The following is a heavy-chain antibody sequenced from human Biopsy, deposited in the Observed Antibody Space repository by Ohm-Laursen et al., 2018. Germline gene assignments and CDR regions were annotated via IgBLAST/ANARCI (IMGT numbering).Heavy chain of an antibody. D-gene: IGHD2-2*01. J-gene: IGHJ4*02. V-gene: IGHV1-69*11. CDR2: IIPILRTT. Sequence: SSVTVSCKAPTGTFNSYGIIWVRQAPGQGLEWMGRIIPILRTTAYAQTFLGRATITADSPTSTVDMELTSLTSDDTAVYFCAREAIGYQLPCDDWGQGTLVTVSS. CDR3: AREAIGYQLPCDD. CDR1: TGTFNSYG.